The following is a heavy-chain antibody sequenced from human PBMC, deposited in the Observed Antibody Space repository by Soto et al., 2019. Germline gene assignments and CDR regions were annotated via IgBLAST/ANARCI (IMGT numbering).Heavy chain of an antibody. CDR1: GGSVSSCSYY. Sequence: SETLSLTCTVSGGSVSSCSYYWSWIRQPPGKGLEWIGYIHYDENTKYNPSLKSRVTISVDTSKNQFSLKLRSVTTADTAVYYCSRDLTATYGAYGMDVWGQGTTVTVSS. CDR2: IHYDENT. CDR3: SRDLTATYGAYGMDV. V-gene: IGHV4-61*01. J-gene: IGHJ6*02. D-gene: IGHD4-17*01.